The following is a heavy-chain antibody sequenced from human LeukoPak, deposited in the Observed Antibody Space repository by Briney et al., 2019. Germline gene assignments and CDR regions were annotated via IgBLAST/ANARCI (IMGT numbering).Heavy chain of an antibody. D-gene: IGHD2-21*01. CDR2: ISSNGGST. V-gene: IGHV3-64*01. CDR1: GFTFSSYA. CDR3: ARGVLGGDYYFDY. Sequence: GGSLRLSCAASGFTFSSYAMHWVRQAPGKGLEYVSAISSNGGSTYYANSVKGRFTISRDNSKNTLYLQMGSLRAEDMAVYYCARGVLGGDYYFDYWGQGTLVTVSS. J-gene: IGHJ4*02.